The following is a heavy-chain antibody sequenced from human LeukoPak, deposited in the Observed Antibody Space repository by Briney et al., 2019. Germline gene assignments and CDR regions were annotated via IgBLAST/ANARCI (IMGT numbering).Heavy chain of an antibody. CDR2: ISSSSSTI. Sequence: PGGSLRLSCAPSGFTFSSYSMNSVPQAPGKGLEWVSYISSSSSTIYYADSVKGRFTISRDNAKNSPYLQMNSLRAEDTAVYYCARVWRQLVRVYYYLDVWGKGTTVTVSS. CDR3: ARVWRQLVRVYYYLDV. J-gene: IGHJ6*03. D-gene: IGHD3-10*01. V-gene: IGHV3-48*01. CDR1: GFTFSSYS.